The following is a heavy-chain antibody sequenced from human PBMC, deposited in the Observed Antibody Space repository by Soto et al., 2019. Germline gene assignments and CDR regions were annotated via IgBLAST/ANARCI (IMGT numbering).Heavy chain of an antibody. V-gene: IGHV1-69*06. CDR1: GGTFSSYA. D-gene: IGHD3-10*01. CDR3: ARGGVRIMEY. CDR2: IIPIFDTT. Sequence: QVQLVQSGAEVKKPGSSVKVSCKASGGTFSSYALNWVRQAPGQGLEWMGGIIPIFDTTNYAQKFQGRVTITEDKSTSTLYMELSSLRSEDTAMYYCARGGVRIMEYWGQGTLVTVSS. J-gene: IGHJ4*02.